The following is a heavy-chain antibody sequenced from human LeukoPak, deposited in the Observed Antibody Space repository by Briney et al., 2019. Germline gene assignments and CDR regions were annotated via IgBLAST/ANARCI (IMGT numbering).Heavy chain of an antibody. Sequence: PGGSLRLSCAASGFTFSSYGMHWVRQAPGKGLEWVAVISYDGSNKYYADSVKGRFTISRDNSKNTLYLQMNSLRAEDTAVYYCAKDVVVNVFDYWGQGTLVTVSS. CDR3: AKDVVVNVFDY. J-gene: IGHJ4*02. D-gene: IGHD3-22*01. CDR2: ISYDGSNK. V-gene: IGHV3-30*18. CDR1: GFTFSSYG.